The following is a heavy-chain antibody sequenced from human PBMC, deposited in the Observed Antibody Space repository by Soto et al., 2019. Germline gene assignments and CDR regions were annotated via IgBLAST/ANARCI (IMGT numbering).Heavy chain of an antibody. CDR2: IYYSGST. CDR3: ASSIAARPGPYDDGMDV. J-gene: IGHJ6*02. V-gene: IGHV4-30-4*01. D-gene: IGHD6-25*01. Sequence: QVQLQESGPGLVKPSQTLSLTCTVSGGSISSGDYYWSWIRQPPGKGLEWIGYIYYSGSTYYNPSLKNRVTISVDASKNQFSLKLSSVTAADTAVYYCASSIAARPGPYDDGMDVWGQGTTVTVSS. CDR1: GGSISSGDYY.